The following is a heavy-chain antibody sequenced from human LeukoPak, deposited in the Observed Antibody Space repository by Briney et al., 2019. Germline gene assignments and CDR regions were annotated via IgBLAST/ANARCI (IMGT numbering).Heavy chain of an antibody. V-gene: IGHV3-30*18. D-gene: IGHD3-10*01. J-gene: IGHJ6*02. CDR2: ISYDGSNK. Sequence: GGSLRLSCAASGFTFSSYGMHWVRQAPGKGLEWVAVISYDGSNKYYADSVKGRFTISRDNSKNTLYLQMNSLRAEDTAVHYCAKDNGVTMVRGATRVGMDVWGQGTTVTVSS. CDR1: GFTFSSYG. CDR3: AKDNGVTMVRGATRVGMDV.